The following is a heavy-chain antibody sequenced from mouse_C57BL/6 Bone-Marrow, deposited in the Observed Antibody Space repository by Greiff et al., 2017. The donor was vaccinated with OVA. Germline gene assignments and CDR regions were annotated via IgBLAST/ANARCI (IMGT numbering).Heavy chain of an antibody. CDR3: ARDDYYGSSPGY. D-gene: IGHD1-1*01. CDR2: ISYDGSN. J-gene: IGHJ2*01. CDR1: GYSITSGYY. Sequence: EVKLLESGPGLVKPSQSLSLTCSVTGYSITSGYYWNWIRQFPGNKLEWMGYISYDGSNNYNPSLKNRISITRDTSKNQFFLKLNSVTTEDTATYYCARDDYYGSSPGYWGQGTTLTVSS. V-gene: IGHV3-6*01.